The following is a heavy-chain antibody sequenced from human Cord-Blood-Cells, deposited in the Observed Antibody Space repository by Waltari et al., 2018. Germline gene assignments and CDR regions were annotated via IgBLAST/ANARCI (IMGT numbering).Heavy chain of an antibody. CDR3: ARISRAVVVTHNWFDP. CDR1: GFSLSNARMG. J-gene: IGHJ5*02. CDR2: IFSNDEK. D-gene: IGHD2-21*02. V-gene: IGHV2-26*01. Sequence: QVTLKESGPVLVKPTETLTLTCTVSGFSLSNARMGVSWIRQPPGKALEWLAHIFSNDEKSYSTSLKSRLTISKDTSKSQVVLTMTNMDPVDTATYYCARISRAVVVTHNWFDPWGQGTLVTVSS.